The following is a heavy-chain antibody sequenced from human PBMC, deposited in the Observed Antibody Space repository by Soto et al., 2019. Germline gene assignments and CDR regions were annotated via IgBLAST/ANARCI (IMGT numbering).Heavy chain of an antibody. CDR2: INPIFGTP. J-gene: IGHJ4*02. CDR1: GGTFRSYA. V-gene: IGHV1-69*06. Sequence: QVQLVQSGAEVQRPGYSVKVSCKASGGTFRSYAISWVRQAPGQGLEWMGGINPIFGTPHYAQKYQGRVTITADTFTNTAYMELTRLTSDDTAVYFCAREGRHFDYWGQGTLVTVSS. CDR3: AREGRHFDY.